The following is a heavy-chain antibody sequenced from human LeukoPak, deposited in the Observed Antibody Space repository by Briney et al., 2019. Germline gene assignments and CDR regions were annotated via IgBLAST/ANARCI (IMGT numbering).Heavy chain of an antibody. CDR3: ASPADVDTAMIVY. V-gene: IGHV3-33*08. CDR2: IWYDGSNK. D-gene: IGHD5-18*01. Sequence: GGSLRLSCAASGFTFSSYWMNWVRQAPGKGLEWVAVIWYDGSNKYYADSVKGRFTISRDNSKNTLYLQMNSLRAEDTAVYYCASPADVDTAMIVYWGQGTLVTVSS. CDR1: GFTFSSYW. J-gene: IGHJ4*02.